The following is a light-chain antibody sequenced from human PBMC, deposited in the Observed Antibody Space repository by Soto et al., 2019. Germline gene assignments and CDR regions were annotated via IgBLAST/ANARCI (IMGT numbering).Light chain of an antibody. V-gene: IGLV1-47*01. CDR3: AAWDDSLSVV. J-gene: IGLJ1*01. CDR2: RNN. Sequence: QSVLTQPPSASGTPGQRDTISCSGSSSNIGSNYVYWYQQLPRTAPKLLIYRNNQRPSGVPDRFSGSKSGTSASLAISGLRSEDEADYYCAAWDDSLSVVFGTGTKVT. CDR1: SSNIGSNY.